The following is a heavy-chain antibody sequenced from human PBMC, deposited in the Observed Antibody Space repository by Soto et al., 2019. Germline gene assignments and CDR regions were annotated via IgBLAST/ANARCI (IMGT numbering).Heavy chain of an antibody. D-gene: IGHD6-19*01. Sequence: GGSLRLSCAASGFTFSSYGMHWVRQAPGKGLEWVAVISYDGSNKYYADSVEGRFTISRDNSKNTLYLQMNSLRAEDTAVYYCTKDGQQWLIGYYYGMDVWGQGTTVTVSS. CDR2: ISYDGSNK. CDR3: TKDGQQWLIGYYYGMDV. J-gene: IGHJ6*02. CDR1: GFTFSSYG. V-gene: IGHV3-30*18.